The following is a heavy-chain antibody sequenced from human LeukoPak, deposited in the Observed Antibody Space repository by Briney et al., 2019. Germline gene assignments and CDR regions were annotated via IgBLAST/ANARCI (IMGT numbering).Heavy chain of an antibody. CDR1: GFTFDDYA. CDR2: INGGGGST. V-gene: IGHV3-23*01. J-gene: IGHJ4*02. CDR3: AKIGANVGF. D-gene: IGHD4/OR15-4a*01. Sequence: PGGSLRLSCAASGFTFDDYAMHWVRQAPGKGLDWVSSINGGGGSTYYADSVKGRFTISRDNSKNTLYLQMNSLSAEDTAVYYCAKIGANVGFWGQGTLVTVSS.